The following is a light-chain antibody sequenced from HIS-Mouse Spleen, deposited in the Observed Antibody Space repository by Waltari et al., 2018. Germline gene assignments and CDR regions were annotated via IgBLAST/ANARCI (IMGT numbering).Light chain of an antibody. J-gene: IGKJ4*01. CDR3: QQYDNLPPLT. CDR2: GAS. CDR1: QDISNY. V-gene: IGKV1-33*01. Sequence: DIQMTQSPSSLSASVGDRVTITCQASQDISNYLNWYQQKPGKAPKLLIYGASNLETGVPSRFSGSGSGTDFTFTISSLKPEDIATYDCQQYDNLPPLTFGGGTKVEIK.